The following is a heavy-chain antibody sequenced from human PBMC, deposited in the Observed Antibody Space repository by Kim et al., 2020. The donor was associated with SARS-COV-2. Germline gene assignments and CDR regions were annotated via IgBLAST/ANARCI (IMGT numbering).Heavy chain of an antibody. CDR2: INPSGGST. CDR3: ARGPAWNGGPYYFDY. V-gene: IGHV1-46*01. CDR1: GYTFTSYY. Sequence: ASVKVSCKASGYTFTSYYMHWVRQAPGQGLEWMGIINPSGGSTSYAQKFQGRVTMTRDTSTSTVYMELSSLRSEDTAVYYCARGPAWNGGPYYFDYWGRGTLVTVSS. J-gene: IGHJ4*02. D-gene: IGHD1-1*01.